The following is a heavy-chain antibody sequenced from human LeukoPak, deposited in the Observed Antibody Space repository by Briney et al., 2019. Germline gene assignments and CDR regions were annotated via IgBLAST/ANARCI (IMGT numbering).Heavy chain of an antibody. CDR1: GYSFADYY. Sequence: ASVTVSCTASGYSFADYYMHWVRQAPGQGLEWMGWIKPNSGGTMSAQKFQGRVTMTRDTSISTAYMELSSLRYDDTAVYYCATNILVRDIINWFDPWGQGTLVTVSS. CDR2: IKPNSGGT. D-gene: IGHD3-10*01. CDR3: ATNILVRDIINWFDP. J-gene: IGHJ5*02. V-gene: IGHV1-2*02.